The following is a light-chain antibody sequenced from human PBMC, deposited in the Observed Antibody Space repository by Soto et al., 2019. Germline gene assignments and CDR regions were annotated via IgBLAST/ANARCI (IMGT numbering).Light chain of an antibody. Sequence: DIVMTQSPLSLPVTPGEPASISCRSIQSLLHSNGYNYLDWYLQKPGQSPQLLIYLGSNRSSGVPDRFSGSGSGTDFTLKISRVEAEDVGVYYCMQALQTPITFGQGTRLEI. CDR1: QSLLHSNGYNY. CDR3: MQALQTPIT. J-gene: IGKJ5*01. CDR2: LGS. V-gene: IGKV2-28*01.